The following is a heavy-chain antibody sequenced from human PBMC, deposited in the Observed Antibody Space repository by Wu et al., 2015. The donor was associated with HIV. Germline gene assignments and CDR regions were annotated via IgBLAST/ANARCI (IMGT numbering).Heavy chain of an antibody. CDR2: INPNTDST. V-gene: IGHV1-2*02. J-gene: IGHJ6*02. CDR3: ASKDESFYYDSSLGNNFHYYAMDV. D-gene: IGHD3-22*01. CDR1: GYRFTGYY. Sequence: QVHLVQSGAEVKKPGASVKVSCKASGYRFTGYYIHWVRQAPGQGLEWMGWINPNTDSTDYAQNFQGRVTMTSDASVTTAYMQLYRLTSDDTAVYFCASKDESFYYDSSLGNNFHYYAMDVWGQGTTVTVSS.